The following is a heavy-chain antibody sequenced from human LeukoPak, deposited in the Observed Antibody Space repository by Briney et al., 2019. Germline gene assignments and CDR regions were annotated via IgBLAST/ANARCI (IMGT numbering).Heavy chain of an antibody. CDR3: ARATPNRLHSYYMDV. CDR1: GGSISSYY. J-gene: IGHJ6*03. D-gene: IGHD1-14*01. CDR2: IYTSGST. Sequence: SETLSLTCTVSGGSISSYYWSWIRQPAGKGLEWIGRIYTSGSTNYNPSLKSRVTMSVDTSKNQFSLKLSSVTAAVTAVYYCARATPNRLHSYYMDVWGKGTTVTVSS. V-gene: IGHV4-4*07.